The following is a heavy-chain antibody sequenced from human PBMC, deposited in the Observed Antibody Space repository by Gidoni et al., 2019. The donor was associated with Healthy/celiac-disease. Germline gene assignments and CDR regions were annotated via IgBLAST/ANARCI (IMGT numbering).Heavy chain of an antibody. CDR2: IIPIFGTA. CDR3: ARSQQQLASDYYYYYGMDV. J-gene: IGHJ6*02. V-gene: IGHV1-69*01. D-gene: IGHD6-13*01. CDR1: GGTFSSYA. Sequence: QVQLVQSGAEVKKPGSSVKVSCKASGGTFSSYAISWVRQATGQGLEWMGGIIPIFGTANYAQKFQGRVTITADESTSTPYMELSSLRSEDTAVYYCARSQQQLASDYYYYYGMDVWGQGTTVTVSS.